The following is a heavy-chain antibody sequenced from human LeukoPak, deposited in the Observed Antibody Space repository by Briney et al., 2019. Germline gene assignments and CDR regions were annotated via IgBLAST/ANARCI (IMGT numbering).Heavy chain of an antibody. CDR1: GFTFSSYG. CDR2: ISGSGGST. J-gene: IGHJ4*02. CDR3: AKDREYYGSGSYYTKPLDY. V-gene: IGHV3-23*01. Sequence: PGGSLRLSCAASGFTFSSYGMSWVRQAPGKGLEWVSAISGSGGSTYYADSVKGRFTISRDNSKNTLYLQMNSLRAEDTAVYYCAKDREYYGSGSYYTKPLDYWGQGTLVTVSS. D-gene: IGHD3-10*01.